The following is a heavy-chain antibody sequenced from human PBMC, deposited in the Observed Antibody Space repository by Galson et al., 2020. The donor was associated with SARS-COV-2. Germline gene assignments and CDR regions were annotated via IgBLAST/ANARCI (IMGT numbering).Heavy chain of an antibody. CDR3: AKDGLARITIFGVVRGSYYYYMDV. D-gene: IGHD3-3*01. V-gene: IGHV3-23*01. Sequence: GGSLRLSCAASGFTFSSNAMSWVRQAPGKGLEWVSATRGSGGSTYYADSRKGRLTISRDNSKNTLYLQMNSLRAEDPAVYYCAKDGLARITIFGVVRGSYYYYMDVWGKGTTVTVSS. J-gene: IGHJ6*03. CDR1: GFTFSSNA. CDR2: TRGSGGST.